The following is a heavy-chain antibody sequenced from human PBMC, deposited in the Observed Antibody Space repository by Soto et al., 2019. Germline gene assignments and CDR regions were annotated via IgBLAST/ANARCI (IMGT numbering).Heavy chain of an antibody. V-gene: IGHV1-18*04. CDR2: ISAYNANT. Sequence: QVQLVQSGAEVKKPGASVKVSCKASGYTFTSYGISWVRQAPGQGLEWMGWISAYNANTNYAQKLQGRVTMTTDTSTSTAYMELRSLRSDDTAVYYCAREVWYSSGWYVPYYFDYWGQGTLVTVSS. D-gene: IGHD6-19*01. CDR1: GYTFTSYG. J-gene: IGHJ4*02. CDR3: AREVWYSSGWYVPYYFDY.